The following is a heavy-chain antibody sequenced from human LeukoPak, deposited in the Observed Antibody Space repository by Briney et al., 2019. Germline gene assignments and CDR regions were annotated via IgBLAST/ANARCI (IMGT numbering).Heavy chain of an antibody. CDR2: ISYDGSNK. D-gene: IGHD2-2*01. V-gene: IGHV3-30*18. CDR1: GFTFSSYA. CDR3: AKDGDIVVVPAAHFDY. J-gene: IGHJ4*02. Sequence: PGGSLRLSCAASGFTFSSYAMSWVRQAPGKGLEWVAVISYDGSNKYYADSVKGRFTISRDNSKNTLYLQMNSLRAEDTAVYYCAKDGDIVVVPAAHFDYWGQGTLVTVSS.